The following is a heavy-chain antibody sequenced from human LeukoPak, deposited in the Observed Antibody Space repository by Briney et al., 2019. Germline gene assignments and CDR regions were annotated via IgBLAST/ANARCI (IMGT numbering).Heavy chain of an antibody. CDR2: INSDGSST. CDR3: AKDIGGWYEKNGMDV. J-gene: IGHJ6*02. D-gene: IGHD6-19*01. CDR1: GFTFSSYW. Sequence: GGSLRLSCAASGFTFSSYWMHWVRQAPGKGLVWVSRINSDGSSTSYADSVKGRFTISRDNAKNTLYLQMNSLRAEDTALYYCAKDIGGWYEKNGMDVWGQGTTVTVSS. V-gene: IGHV3-74*01.